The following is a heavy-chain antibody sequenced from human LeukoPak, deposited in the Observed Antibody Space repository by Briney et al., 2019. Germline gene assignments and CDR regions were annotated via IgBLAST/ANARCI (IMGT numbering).Heavy chain of an antibody. Sequence: PSETLSLTRTVSGGSISSSSYYWGWIRQPPGKGLEWIGSIYYSGSTYYNPSLKSRVTISVDTSKNQFSLKLSSVTAADTAVYYCARGINYMGVWGKGTTVTVSS. D-gene: IGHD3-10*01. V-gene: IGHV4-39*07. CDR3: ARGINYMGV. CDR1: GGSISSSSYY. CDR2: IYYSGST. J-gene: IGHJ6*03.